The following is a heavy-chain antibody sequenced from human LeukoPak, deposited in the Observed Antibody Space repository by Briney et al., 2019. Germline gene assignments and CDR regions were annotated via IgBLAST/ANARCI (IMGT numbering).Heavy chain of an antibody. CDR1: GFTFSNAW. V-gene: IGHV3-15*07. J-gene: IGHJ4*02. Sequence: GSLSLSCAASGFTFSNAWMNWVRQAPGKGLEWVGRIKSKTDGGTTDYAAPVKGRFTISRDDSKNTLYLQMNSLKTEDTAVYYCTTDKRFLEWLFTIWGQGTLVTVSS. CDR2: IKSKTDGGTT. CDR3: TTDKRFLEWLFTI. D-gene: IGHD3-3*01.